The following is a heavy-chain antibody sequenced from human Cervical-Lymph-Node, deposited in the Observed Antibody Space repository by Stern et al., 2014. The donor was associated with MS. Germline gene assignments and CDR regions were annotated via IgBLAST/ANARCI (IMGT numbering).Heavy chain of an antibody. CDR2: IYPGDSDT. CDR3: ARPKNYAAGNSPFDY. V-gene: IGHV5-51*01. D-gene: IGHD4/OR15-4a*01. CDR1: GYNFPDYW. Sequence: EVQLVESGAEVKQPGESLKISCKASGYNFPDYWIGWVRQMPGQGLAWMAIIYPGDSDTRYSPSFQGQFTLSVDKSSSTAYLQWSSLKASDTALYYCARPKNYAAGNSPFDYWGQGTLVTVSS. J-gene: IGHJ4*02.